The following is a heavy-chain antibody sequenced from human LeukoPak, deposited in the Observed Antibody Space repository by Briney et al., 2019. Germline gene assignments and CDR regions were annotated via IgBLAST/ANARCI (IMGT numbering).Heavy chain of an antibody. CDR2: VDDSASA. V-gene: IGHV4-39*01. D-gene: IGHD5-24*01. CDR3: LGGRWVQLPYC. CDR1: GGSISSSSYY. Sequence: SGTLSLTCTVSGGSISSSSYYWGWIRQPPGKGLEWIGTVDDSASAYYNPSLKSRVTISVNTSKNQYSLKLSSVTAADTALYYCLGGRWVQLPYCWGEGTLVTSSS. J-gene: IGHJ4*02.